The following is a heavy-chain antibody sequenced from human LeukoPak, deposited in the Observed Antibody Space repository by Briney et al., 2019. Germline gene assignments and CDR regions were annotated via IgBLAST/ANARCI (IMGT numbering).Heavy chain of an antibody. CDR1: GIILSNYG. Sequence: GGSLRLSCAVSGIILSNYGMSWVRQAPGKGLEWVAGISDSGGSTNYADSVKGRFTISRDNPKNTLYLQMNSLRAEDTAVYFCAKRGVVIRVILVGFHKQAYYFDSWGQGALVTVSS. V-gene: IGHV3-23*01. D-gene: IGHD3-22*01. CDR3: AKRGVVIRVILVGFHKQAYYFDS. J-gene: IGHJ4*02. CDR2: ISDSGGST.